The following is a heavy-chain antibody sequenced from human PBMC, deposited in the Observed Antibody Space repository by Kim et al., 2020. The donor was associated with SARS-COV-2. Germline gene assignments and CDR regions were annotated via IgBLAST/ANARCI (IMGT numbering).Heavy chain of an antibody. CDR3: ARGSSRGDN. J-gene: IGHJ4*02. Sequence: GNPTYAHGFTGRFVFSLDTSVSTAYLQINSLKAEDTAVYYCARGSSRGDNWGQGTLVTVSS. D-gene: IGHD2-15*01. CDR2: GNP. V-gene: IGHV7-4-1*02.